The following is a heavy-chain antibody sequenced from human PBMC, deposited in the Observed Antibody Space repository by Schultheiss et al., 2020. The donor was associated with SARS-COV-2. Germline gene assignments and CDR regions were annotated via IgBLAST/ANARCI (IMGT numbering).Heavy chain of an antibody. CDR2: MNPNSGNT. CDR1: GYTFTSYD. V-gene: IGHV1-8*01. D-gene: IGHD3-22*01. CDR3: ARESYYYDSSGYYYVGFSYFWFDP. J-gene: IGHJ5*02. Sequence: GESLKISCKASGYTFTSYDINWVRQATGQGLEWMGWMNPNSGNTGYAQKFQGRVTMTRNTSISTAYMELSSLRSEDTAVYYCARESYYYDSSGYYYVGFSYFWFDPWCQGTLVTVSS.